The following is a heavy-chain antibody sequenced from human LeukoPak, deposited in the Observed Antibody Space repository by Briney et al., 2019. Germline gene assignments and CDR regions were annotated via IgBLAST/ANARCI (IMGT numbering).Heavy chain of an antibody. CDR1: GFSFSSYW. Sequence: GGSLRLSCAASGFSFSSYWMSWMRQAPGKGLEWVANIKFDGDEEYYVDSVKGRFTISRDNAKNSLYLQLNSLRVEDTAVYYCKSGGAAPGSFDYWGQGTLVTVSP. D-gene: IGHD1-1*01. CDR3: KSGGAAPGSFDY. CDR2: IKFDGDEE. V-gene: IGHV3-7*01. J-gene: IGHJ4*02.